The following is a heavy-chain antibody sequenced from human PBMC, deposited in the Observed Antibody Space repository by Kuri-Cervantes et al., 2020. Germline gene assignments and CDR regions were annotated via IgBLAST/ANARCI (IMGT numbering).Heavy chain of an antibody. CDR2: ITPFNGNT. CDR3: ASAPSWSGSYYSFDY. J-gene: IGHJ4*02. D-gene: IGHD1-26*01. CDR1: GYTFTYRY. V-gene: IGHV1-45*02. Sequence: SVKVSCKASGYTFTYRYLHWVRQAPGQALEWMGWITPFNGNTGFAQKFQGRVTMTTNTSISTAYMELSSLRSEDTAVYYCASAPSWSGSYYSFDYWGQGTLVTVSS.